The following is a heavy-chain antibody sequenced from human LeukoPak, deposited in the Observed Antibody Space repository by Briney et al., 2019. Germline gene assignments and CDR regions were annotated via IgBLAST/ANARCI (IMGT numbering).Heavy chain of an antibody. D-gene: IGHD6-6*01. V-gene: IGHV3-48*03. CDR3: ARAPSIARPYYYGMDV. Sequence: PGGSLRLSCAASGFAFSSYEMNWVRQAPGKGLEWVSYISGSGSTIYYADSVKGRFTISRDNAKNSLYLQMNSLRAEDTAVYYCARAPSIARPYYYGMDVWGQGTTVTVSS. J-gene: IGHJ6*02. CDR1: GFAFSSYE. CDR2: ISGSGSTI.